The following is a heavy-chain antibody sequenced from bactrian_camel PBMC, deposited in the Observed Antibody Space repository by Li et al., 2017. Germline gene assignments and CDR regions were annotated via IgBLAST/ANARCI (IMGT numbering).Heavy chain of an antibody. Sequence: HVQLVESGGDLVQPGGSLRLSCAASGFTASYYWLNWVRQAPGNGLEWVSSIYSNGSNPYYAKAVKGRFTISRDNAKNTVYLQMNALTSEDTALYYCAAQVVDEWVLGGHAGLYWGQGTQVTVS. V-gene: IGHV3S6*01. J-gene: IGHJ4*01. CDR3: AAQVVDEWVLGGHAGLY. D-gene: IGHD3*01. CDR1: GFTASYYW. CDR2: IYSNGSNP.